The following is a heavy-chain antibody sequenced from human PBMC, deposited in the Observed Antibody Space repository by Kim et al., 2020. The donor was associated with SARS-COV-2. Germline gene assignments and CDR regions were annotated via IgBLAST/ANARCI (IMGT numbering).Heavy chain of an antibody. CDR1: GFTFSSYW. CDR2: INSDGSST. Sequence: GGSLRLSCAASGFTFSSYWMHWVRQAPGKGLVWVSRINSDGSSTSYADSVKGRFTISRDNAKNTLYLQMNSLRAEDTAVYYCARIGTRSPLGDYWGQGTLVTVSS. J-gene: IGHJ4*02. CDR3: ARIGTRSPLGDY. D-gene: IGHD1-26*01. V-gene: IGHV3-74*01.